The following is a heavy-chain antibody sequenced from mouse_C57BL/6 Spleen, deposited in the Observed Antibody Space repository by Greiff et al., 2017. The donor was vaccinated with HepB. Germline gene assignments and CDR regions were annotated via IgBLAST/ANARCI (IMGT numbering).Heavy chain of an antibody. V-gene: IGHV1-80*01. D-gene: IGHD2-3*01. CDR2: IYPGDGDT. J-gene: IGHJ4*01. Sequence: QVQLQQSGAELVKPGASVKISCKASGYAFSSYWMNWVKQRPGKGLEWIGQIYPGDGDTNYNGKFKGKATLTADKSSSTAYMQLSSLTSEHSAVYFCARSDGYYDAMDYWGQGTSVTVSS. CDR3: ARSDGYYDAMDY. CDR1: GYAFSSYW.